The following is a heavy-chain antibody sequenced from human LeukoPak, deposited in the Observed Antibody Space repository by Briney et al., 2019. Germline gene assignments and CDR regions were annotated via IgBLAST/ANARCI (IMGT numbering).Heavy chain of an antibody. D-gene: IGHD6-13*01. J-gene: IGHJ4*02. Sequence: GGSLRLSCAASGFTFSSFWMHWVRQAPGKGLVWVSRINADGSTTTYADSVKGRFTISRDNAKNTLYLQMNSLRAEDTAVYYCARIPAAGTDFDYWGQGTLVTVSS. V-gene: IGHV3-74*01. CDR2: INADGSTT. CDR3: ARIPAAGTDFDY. CDR1: GFTFSSFW.